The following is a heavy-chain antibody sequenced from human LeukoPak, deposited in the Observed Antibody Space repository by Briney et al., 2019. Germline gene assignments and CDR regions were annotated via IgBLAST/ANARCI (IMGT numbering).Heavy chain of an antibody. CDR3: AKGLPSRDNWFDP. J-gene: IGHJ5*02. V-gene: IGHV3-23*01. Sequence: PGGSLRLSCAASGFTFSSYGMSWVRQAPGKGLAWVSAISGGGGNTYYADSVKGRFTISRDNSKNTLYLQMNSLRAEDTAVYYCAKGLPSRDNWFDPWGQGTLVTVSS. CDR2: ISGGGGNT. CDR1: GFTFSSYG.